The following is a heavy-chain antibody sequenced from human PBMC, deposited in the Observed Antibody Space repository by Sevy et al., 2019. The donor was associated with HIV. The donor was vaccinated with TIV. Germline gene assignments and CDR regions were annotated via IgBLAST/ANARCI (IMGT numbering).Heavy chain of an antibody. CDR2: QKQDGSDK. Sequence: GGSLRLSCAASGFTFSSHYMSWVRRAPGKGLEWVAIQKQDGSDKFYVESVKGRFTISRDNAKNSLYLQLSSLRAEDTAMYFCAKEALYYYDSERHYDDAFDMWGPGTMVTVSS. CDR3: AKEALYYYDSERHYDDAFDM. D-gene: IGHD3-22*01. V-gene: IGHV3-7*04. J-gene: IGHJ3*02. CDR1: GFTFSSHY.